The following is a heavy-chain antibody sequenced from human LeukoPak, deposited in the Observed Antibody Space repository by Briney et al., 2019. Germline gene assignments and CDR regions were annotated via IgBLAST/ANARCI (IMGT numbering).Heavy chain of an antibody. V-gene: IGHV1-58*02. CDR2: IVVGSGNT. CDR3: AAARPGYSTAGEDEGYFDY. D-gene: IGHD6-13*01. CDR1: GFTFTSSA. Sequence: GASVTVSCKASGFTFTSSAMQWVRQARGQRLEWIGWIVVGSGNTDYAQKFQERVTITRDMSTSTAYMELSSLRSEDTAVYYCAAARPGYSTAGEDEGYFDYWGQGTLVTVSS. J-gene: IGHJ4*03.